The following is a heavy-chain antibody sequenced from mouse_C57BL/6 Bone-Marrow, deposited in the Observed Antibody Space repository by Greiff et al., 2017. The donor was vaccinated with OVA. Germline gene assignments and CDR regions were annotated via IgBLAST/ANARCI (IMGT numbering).Heavy chain of an antibody. CDR1: FYTFTSSC. J-gene: IGHJ2*01. CDR2: IDPSASYT. CDR3: ARNFYDYDGGVFDY. Sequence: VQLQPPVALLVMPLPSVTLSCPASFYTFTSSCLHCLMPMPCPVLSLIGEIDPSASYTIYNQKFKGKSTLTVDKSSSTAYMQLSSLTSEDSAVYYCARNFYDYDGGVFDYWGQGTTLTVSS. D-gene: IGHD2-4*01. V-gene: IGHV1-69*01.